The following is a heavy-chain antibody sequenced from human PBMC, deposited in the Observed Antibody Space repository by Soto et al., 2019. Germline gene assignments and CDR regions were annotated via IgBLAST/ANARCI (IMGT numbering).Heavy chain of an antibody. CDR1: GYTLTELS. V-gene: IGHV1-24*01. Sequence: GASVKFSCKVSGYTLTELSMHWVRQAPGKGLEWMGGFDPEDGETIYAQKFQGRVTMTEDTSTDTAYMELSSLRSEDTAVYYCATPYSYGPYDAFDIWGQGTMVTVSS. J-gene: IGHJ3*02. CDR3: ATPYSYGPYDAFDI. CDR2: FDPEDGET. D-gene: IGHD5-18*01.